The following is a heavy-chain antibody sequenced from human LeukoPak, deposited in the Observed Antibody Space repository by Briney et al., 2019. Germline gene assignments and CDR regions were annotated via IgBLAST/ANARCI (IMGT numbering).Heavy chain of an antibody. V-gene: IGHV3-30*04. CDR1: GFTFSSYA. J-gene: IGHJ4*02. CDR2: IRSDGSNK. D-gene: IGHD6-19*01. Sequence: GGSLRLSCAASGFTFSSYAMHWVRQAPGKGLEWMAFIRSDGSNKYYADSVKGRFTISRDNSKNALYLQMNSLRAEDTAVYYCARILDSAWGELGYWGQGTLVTVSS. CDR3: ARILDSAWGELGY.